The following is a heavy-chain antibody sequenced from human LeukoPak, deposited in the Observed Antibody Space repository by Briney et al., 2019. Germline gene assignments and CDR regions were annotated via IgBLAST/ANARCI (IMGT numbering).Heavy chain of an antibody. CDR2: INPNSGGT. D-gene: IGHD6-19*01. Sequence: ASVKVSCKASGYTFTGYYMHWVRQAPGQGLEWMGRINPNSGGTNYAQKFQGTVTMTRDTSISKAYMALRRLRADDAAVDYCAKARGQWMVSYGFDYWGQGTLVTVSS. V-gene: IGHV1-2*06. J-gene: IGHJ4*02. CDR1: GYTFTGYY. CDR3: AKARGQWMVSYGFDY.